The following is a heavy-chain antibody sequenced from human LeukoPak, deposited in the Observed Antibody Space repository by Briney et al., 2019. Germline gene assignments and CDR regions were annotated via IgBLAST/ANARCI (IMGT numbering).Heavy chain of an antibody. CDR2: IYYSGST. CDR1: GGSISSSSYY. D-gene: IGHD3-22*01. Sequence: SETLSLTCTVSGGSISSSSYYWGWIRQPPGKGLEWIGSIYYSGSTNYNPSLKSRVTISVNTSKNQFSLKLTSVTAADTAVYYCARDTTTMIAEYWGQGTLVTVSS. J-gene: IGHJ4*02. V-gene: IGHV4-39*07. CDR3: ARDTTTMIAEY.